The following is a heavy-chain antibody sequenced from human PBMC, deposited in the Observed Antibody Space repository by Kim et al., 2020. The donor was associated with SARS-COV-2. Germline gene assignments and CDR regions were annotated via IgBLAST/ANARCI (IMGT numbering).Heavy chain of an antibody. V-gene: IGHV3-30*04. D-gene: IGHD1-26*01. Sequence: GGSLRLSCAASGFTFSSYAMHWVRQAPGKGLEWVAVISYDGSNKYYADSVKGRFTISRDNSKNTLYLQMNSLRAEDTAVYYCARIASRVGATRDYWGQGTLVTVSS. CDR2: ISYDGSNK. CDR3: ARIASRVGATRDY. CDR1: GFTFSSYA. J-gene: IGHJ4*02.